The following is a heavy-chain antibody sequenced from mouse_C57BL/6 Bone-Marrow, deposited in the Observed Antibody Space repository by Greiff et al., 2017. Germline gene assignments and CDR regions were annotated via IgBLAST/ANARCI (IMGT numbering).Heavy chain of an antibody. J-gene: IGHJ3*01. V-gene: IGHV1-4*01. CDR3: ARSGVYYGSSSRAWFAY. Sequence: QVQLQPSGAELARPGASVKMSCKASGYTFTSYTMHWVKQRPGQGLEWIGSLNPSSGYTKYNQKFKDKATLTADKSSSTAYMQLSSLTSEDAAVYFCARSGVYYGSSSRAWFAYWGQVTLVTVSA. CDR2: LNPSSGYT. CDR1: GYTFTSYT. D-gene: IGHD1-1*01.